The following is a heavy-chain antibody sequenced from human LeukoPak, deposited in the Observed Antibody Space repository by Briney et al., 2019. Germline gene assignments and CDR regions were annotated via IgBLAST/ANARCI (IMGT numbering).Heavy chain of an antibody. D-gene: IGHD3-22*01. Sequence: PSETLSLTCAVYGGSFSGYYWSWIRQPPGKGQEWIGEINHSGSTNYNPSLKSRVTISVDTSKNQFSLKLSSVTAADTAVYYCARYDSSGYYHYYYYGMDVWGQGTTVTVSS. J-gene: IGHJ6*02. CDR2: INHSGST. CDR1: GGSFSGYY. CDR3: ARYDSSGYYHYYYYGMDV. V-gene: IGHV4-34*01.